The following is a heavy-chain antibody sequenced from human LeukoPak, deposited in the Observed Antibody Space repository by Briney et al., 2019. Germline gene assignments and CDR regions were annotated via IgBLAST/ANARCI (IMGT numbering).Heavy chain of an antibody. Sequence: GGSLRLSCAAFGFTFSGYSMSWVRQAPGKGLEWVANMKQDGSEQYYVDSVKGRFTISRDNAKNSMYLQMNSLRAEDTAVYYCARDVAIFGVVIQYYFDYWGQGTLVTVSS. CDR1: GFTFSGYS. J-gene: IGHJ4*02. CDR2: MKQDGSEQ. V-gene: IGHV3-7*01. CDR3: ARDVAIFGVVIQYYFDY. D-gene: IGHD3-3*01.